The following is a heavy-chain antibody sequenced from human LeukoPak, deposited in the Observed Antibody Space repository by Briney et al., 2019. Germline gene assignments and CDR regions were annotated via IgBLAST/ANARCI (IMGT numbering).Heavy chain of an antibody. Sequence: PGGSLRLSYVASGFPFSSYWMTWVRQAPGKGLEWVANIKQDGSKKSYVDSVKGRFTISRDNAKNSLYLQMNSLRAEDTAIYYCTRVGYIDEGIDYWGQGILVTVSS. CDR3: TRVGYIDEGIDY. CDR2: IKQDGSKK. CDR1: GFPFSSYW. J-gene: IGHJ4*02. V-gene: IGHV3-7*04. D-gene: IGHD5-24*01.